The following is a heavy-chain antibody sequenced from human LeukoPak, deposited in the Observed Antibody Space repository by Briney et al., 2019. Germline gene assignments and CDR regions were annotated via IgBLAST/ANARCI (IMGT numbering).Heavy chain of an antibody. V-gene: IGHV4-39*01. CDR2: IYYSGST. D-gene: IGHD3-3*01. Sequence: SETLSLTCTVSGGSISSSSYYWGWIRQPPGKGLEWIGSIYYSGSTYYNPSLKSRVTISVDTSKNQFSLKLSSVTAADTAVYYCAGHYDYYFDYWGQGTLVTVSS. J-gene: IGHJ4*02. CDR3: AGHYDYYFDY. CDR1: GGSISSSSYY.